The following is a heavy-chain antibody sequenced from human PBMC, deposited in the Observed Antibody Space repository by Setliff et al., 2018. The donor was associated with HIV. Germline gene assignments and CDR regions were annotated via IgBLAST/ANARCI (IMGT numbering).Heavy chain of an antibody. CDR3: ARQYDFWSGYNGFDP. CDR1: GGSFSGYY. J-gene: IGHJ5*02. Sequence: SETLSLTCAVYGGSFSGYYWGWIRQPPGKGLEWIGSISYSGSTYYNPSLKSRVTISVDTSKNQFSLKLSSVTAADTAVYYCARQYDFWSGYNGFDPWGQGTLVTVSS. V-gene: IGHV4-39*01. CDR2: ISYSGST. D-gene: IGHD3-3*01.